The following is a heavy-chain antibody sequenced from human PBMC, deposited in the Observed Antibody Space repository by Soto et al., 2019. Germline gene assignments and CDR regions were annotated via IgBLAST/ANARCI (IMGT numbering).Heavy chain of an antibody. CDR1: GGSITSSEYY. V-gene: IGHV4-39*02. J-gene: IGHJ1*01. D-gene: IGHD1-26*01. Sequence: SETLSLTCTVSGGSITSSEYYWAWIRQPPGKGLQFVGTIYYSGSSYSNPSLQSRVTISVDTSNNRFSLTLSSLTAADTAVYFCARLAYSGYLQTWGQGSLVTVSS. CDR3: ARLAYSGYLQT. CDR2: IYYSGSS.